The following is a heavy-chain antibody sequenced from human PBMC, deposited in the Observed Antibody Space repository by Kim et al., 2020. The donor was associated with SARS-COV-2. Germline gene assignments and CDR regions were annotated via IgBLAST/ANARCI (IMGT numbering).Heavy chain of an antibody. CDR3: ARWHYYDSSGYPGNWFDP. D-gene: IGHD3-22*01. J-gene: IGHJ5*02. CDR1: GYSFTSYW. Sequence: GESLKISCKGSGYSFTSYWIGWVRQMPGKGLEWMGIIYPGDSDTRYSPSFQGQVTISADKSISTAYLQWSSLKASDTAMYYCARWHYYDSSGYPGNWFDPWGRGTLVTVSS. V-gene: IGHV5-51*01. CDR2: IYPGDSDT.